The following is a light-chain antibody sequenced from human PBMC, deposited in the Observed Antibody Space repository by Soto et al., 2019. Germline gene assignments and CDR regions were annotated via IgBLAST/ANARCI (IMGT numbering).Light chain of an antibody. V-gene: IGKV3-15*01. CDR2: GAS. Sequence: EIVMTQSPVTLSVSPGERATLSCRASQSVGSNLAWYQQKPGQAPRLLIYGASTRATGIPARFSGSGSGTEFTLTISSLQSEDFAVYYCHQYNNWPRTFGQGTKVEIK. CDR1: QSVGSN. J-gene: IGKJ1*01. CDR3: HQYNNWPRT.